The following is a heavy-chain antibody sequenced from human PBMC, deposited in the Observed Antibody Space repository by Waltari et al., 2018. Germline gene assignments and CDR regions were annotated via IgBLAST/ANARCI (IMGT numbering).Heavy chain of an antibody. V-gene: IGHV3-48*01. CDR1: GFTVSSNY. Sequence: EVQLVESGGGLIQPGGSLRLSCAASGFTVSSNYMSWVRQAPGKGLEWVSYISSSSSTIYYADSVKGRFTISRDNAKNSLYLQMNSLRAEDTAVYYCARDYNPWGSGSYRDYYYYGMDVWGQGTTVTVSS. CDR3: ARDYNPWGSGSYRDYYYYGMDV. D-gene: IGHD3-10*01. CDR2: ISSSSSTI. J-gene: IGHJ6*02.